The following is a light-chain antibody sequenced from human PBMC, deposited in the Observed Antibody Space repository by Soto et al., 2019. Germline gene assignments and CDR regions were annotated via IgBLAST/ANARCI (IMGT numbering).Light chain of an antibody. Sequence: DIQITHSPSSLSAVVVDRVTITFRASRCIGDRLAWFQQKPGKAPQFLIQAASNLQSGVPSRFSGSGSGTEFILSINSLQPEDIATYYCLQVSSFPRTFGQGTKVDIK. V-gene: IGKV1-12*01. CDR2: AAS. CDR3: LQVSSFPRT. J-gene: IGKJ1*01. CDR1: RCIGDR.